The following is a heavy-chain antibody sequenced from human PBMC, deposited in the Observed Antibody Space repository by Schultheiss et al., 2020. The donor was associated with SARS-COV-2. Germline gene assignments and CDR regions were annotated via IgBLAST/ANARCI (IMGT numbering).Heavy chain of an antibody. J-gene: IGHJ5*02. CDR2: IYYSGST. CDR3: ARVRSYCSSTSCYKYKKYERLFDP. Sequence: SETLSLTCTVSGGSISSSSYYWGWIRQPPGKGLEWIGSIYYSGSTYYNPSLKSRVTISVDTSNNQFSLKLTSVTAADTVVDYCARVRSYCSSTSCYKYKKYERLFDPWGQGALVTVSS. CDR1: GGSISSSSYY. V-gene: IGHV4-39*07. D-gene: IGHD2-2*02.